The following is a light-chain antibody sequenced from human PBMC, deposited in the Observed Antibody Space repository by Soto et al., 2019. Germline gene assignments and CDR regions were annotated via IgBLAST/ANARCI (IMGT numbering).Light chain of an antibody. Sequence: EIVLTQSPGTLSLSPWERATLSCSASQSVSSNFLAWYQEKLGQAPRLLIYGASKRATGIPDRFSGSGSGTDFTLTISRLEPEDFAVYYCRQYGTSLGFPVGGGTKVDIK. V-gene: IGKV3-20*01. J-gene: IGKJ4*01. CDR3: RQYGTSLGFP. CDR2: GAS. CDR1: QSVSSNF.